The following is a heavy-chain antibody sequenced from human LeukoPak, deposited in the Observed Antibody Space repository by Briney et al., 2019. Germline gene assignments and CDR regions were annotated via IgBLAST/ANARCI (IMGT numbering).Heavy chain of an antibody. CDR2: IGFAGNT. CDR3: ARATEGWDV. J-gene: IGHJ6*02. D-gene: IGHD2-21*02. CDR1: GFTFSNYD. V-gene: IGHV3-13*04. Sequence: PGGSLRLSCAGSGFTFSNYDMHWVRQPTGKGLECVSGIGFAGNTDYAGSVKGRFTISRQNAKNSLYLQMNNLRVGDTAVYYCARATEGWDVWGQGTTVTVSS.